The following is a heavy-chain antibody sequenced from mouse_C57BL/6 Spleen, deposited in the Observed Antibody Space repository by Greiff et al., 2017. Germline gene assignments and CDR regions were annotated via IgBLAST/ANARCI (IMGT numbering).Heavy chain of an antibody. J-gene: IGHJ4*01. D-gene: IGHD1-1*01. CDR1: GYTFTSYG. CDR3: ASYYGSSSYAMDY. CDR2: IYPRSGNT. V-gene: IGHV1-81*01. Sequence: LQESGAELARPGASVKLSCKASGYTFTSYGISWVKQRTGQGLEWIGEIYPRSGNTYYNEKFKGKATLTADKSSSTAYMELRSLTSEDSAVYFCASYYGSSSYAMDYWGQGTSVTVSS.